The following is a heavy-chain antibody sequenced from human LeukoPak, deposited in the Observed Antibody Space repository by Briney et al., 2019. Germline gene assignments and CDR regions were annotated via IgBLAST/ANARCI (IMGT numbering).Heavy chain of an antibody. D-gene: IGHD2-15*01. CDR3: AKIVDEGVDY. J-gene: IGHJ4*02. CDR2: IGGGGDTT. CDR1: GFTFTNYV. Sequence: GGPLRLSCAASGFTFTNYVMTWVRQAPGKGLEWVSAIGGGGDTTYYADSVKGRFTISRDNSKNTVYLQMNFLRAEDTALYYCAKIVDEGVDYWGQGTLVTVSS. V-gene: IGHV3-23*01.